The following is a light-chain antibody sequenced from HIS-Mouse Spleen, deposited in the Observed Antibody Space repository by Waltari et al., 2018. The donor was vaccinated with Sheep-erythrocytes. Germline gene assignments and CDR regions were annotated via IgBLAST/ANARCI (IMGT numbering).Light chain of an antibody. CDR3: CSYAGSYNHV. CDR1: IRDVCGYKY. V-gene: IGLV2-11*02. Sequence: QPALTPPRSVSGSPGQSVTIPCTVTIRDVCGYKYVSWYQHHPGKAPKLMIYDVSKRPSGVPDRFSGSKSGNTASLTISGLQAEDEADYYCCSYAGSYNHVFATGTKVTVL. J-gene: IGLJ1*01. CDR2: DVS.